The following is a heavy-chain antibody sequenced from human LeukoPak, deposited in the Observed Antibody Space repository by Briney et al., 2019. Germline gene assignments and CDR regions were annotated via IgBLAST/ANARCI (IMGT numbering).Heavy chain of an antibody. CDR2: ISAYNGNT. CDR1: GYTFTSYG. Sequence: ASVKVSCKASGYTFTSYGISWVRQAPGQGLEWMGWISAYNGNTNYAQKLQGRVTMTTDTSTSTAYMELRSLRSDDTAVYYCVRAIGYCSSTSCYILNNWFDPWGQGTLVTVSS. V-gene: IGHV1-18*01. D-gene: IGHD2-2*02. J-gene: IGHJ5*02. CDR3: VRAIGYCSSTSCYILNNWFDP.